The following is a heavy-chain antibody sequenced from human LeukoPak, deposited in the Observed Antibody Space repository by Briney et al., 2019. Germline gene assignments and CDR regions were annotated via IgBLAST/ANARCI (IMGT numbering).Heavy chain of an antibody. CDR3: ARGYCSSTSCYDTFDI. CDR2: IWYDGSNN. J-gene: IGHJ3*02. Sequence: GGSLRLSCAASGFTFSSYAMHWVRQAPGKGLEWVAFIWYDGSNNYYADSVKGRFTISRDNSKDTLYLQMNSLRAEDTAVYYCARGYCSSTSCYDTFDIWGQGTMVTVSS. CDR1: GFTFSSYA. V-gene: IGHV3-33*01. D-gene: IGHD2-2*01.